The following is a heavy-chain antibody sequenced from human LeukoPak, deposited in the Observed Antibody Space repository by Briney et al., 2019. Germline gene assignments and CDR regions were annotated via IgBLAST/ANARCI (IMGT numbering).Heavy chain of an antibody. CDR3: ARIYSCSGGSADYYFDY. CDR1: GFSLSTSGMC. Sequence: SGPTLVNPTQTLTLTCTFSGFSLSTSGMCVSWIRQPPGKALEWLACIDWDDDKYYSTSLKTRLTISKDTSKNQVVLTMTNMDPVDTATYYCARIYSCSGGSADYYFDYWGQGTLVTVSS. J-gene: IGHJ4*02. V-gene: IGHV2-70*11. CDR2: IDWDDDK. D-gene: IGHD2-15*01.